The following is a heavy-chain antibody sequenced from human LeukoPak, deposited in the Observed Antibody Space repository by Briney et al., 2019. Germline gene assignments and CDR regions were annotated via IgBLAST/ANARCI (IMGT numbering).Heavy chain of an antibody. Sequence: GGSLRLSCAASGFDFSNYWMYWVRQAPGKGLEWVANIKQDGSEKYYVDSVRGRFTISRDNAKNSLSLQMNSLRAEDTAVYYCAKESYYDFWSGFVERYYYGMDVWGQGTTVTVSS. CDR3: AKESYYDFWSGFVERYYYGMDV. D-gene: IGHD3-3*01. J-gene: IGHJ6*02. V-gene: IGHV3-7*03. CDR2: IKQDGSEK. CDR1: GFDFSNYW.